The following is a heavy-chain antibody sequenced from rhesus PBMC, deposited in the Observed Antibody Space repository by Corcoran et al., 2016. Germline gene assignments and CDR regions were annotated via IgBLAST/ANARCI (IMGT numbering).Heavy chain of an antibody. D-gene: IGHD2-33*01. CDR2: IYGGGGAT. CDR1: GGSISASFF. Sequence: QVQLPESGPGLLKPSETLSLTCAVSGGSISASFFWRWVRQPPGKGLEGIGYIYGGGGATSYNTSLKNRVTISRDTSKNQFSLKLTSVTAADTAVYYCWLDQFDVWGAGVLVTVSS. J-gene: IGHJ5-1*01. CDR3: WLDQFDV. V-gene: IGHV4-106*01.